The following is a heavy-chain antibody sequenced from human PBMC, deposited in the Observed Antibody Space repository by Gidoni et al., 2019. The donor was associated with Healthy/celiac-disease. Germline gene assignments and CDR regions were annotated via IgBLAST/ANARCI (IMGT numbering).Heavy chain of an antibody. V-gene: IGHV5-51*01. CDR2: IYPGDSDT. J-gene: IGHJ6*02. CDR1: GYSFTSYW. D-gene: IGHD2-2*01. Sequence: EVQLVQSGAEVKKPGESLKISCKGSGYSFTSYWIGWVRQMPGKGLEWMGIIYPGDSDTRYSPSFQGQVTISADKSISTAYLQWSSLKASDTAMYYCARLEGRIVVVPAATYYYYYGMDVWGQGTTVTVSS. CDR3: ARLEGRIVVVPAATYYYYYGMDV.